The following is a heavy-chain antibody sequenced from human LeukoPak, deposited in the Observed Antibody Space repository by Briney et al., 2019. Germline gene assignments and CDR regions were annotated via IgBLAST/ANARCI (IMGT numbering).Heavy chain of an antibody. Sequence: SETLSLTCSVSGDSISSYYWSWIRQSPGKGLEWIGYIHYSGSTKYNPSFKSRVTISADTSKKQFSLKLSSVTAADTAVYYCARSGIYGDYGIYFDYGGQGTLVTVSS. V-gene: IGHV4-59*01. CDR3: ARSGIYGDYGIYFDY. D-gene: IGHD4-17*01. CDR2: IHYSGST. J-gene: IGHJ4*02. CDR1: GDSISSYY.